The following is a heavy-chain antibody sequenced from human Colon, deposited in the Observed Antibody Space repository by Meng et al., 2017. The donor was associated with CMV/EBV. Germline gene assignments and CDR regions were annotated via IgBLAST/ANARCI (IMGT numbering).Heavy chain of an antibody. D-gene: IGHD2-2*01. V-gene: IGHV3-30*02. CDR3: VKDDPALDY. CDR1: GFIFTSFA. CDR2: IYPDGTKK. Sequence: GESLKISCAASGFIFTSFALHWVRQSPGKGLEWMAFIYPDGTKKSYADSVKGRFTISRDNSKNTLYLQMNSLTPEDTAVYYCVKDDPALDYWGQGTLVTVSS. J-gene: IGHJ4*02.